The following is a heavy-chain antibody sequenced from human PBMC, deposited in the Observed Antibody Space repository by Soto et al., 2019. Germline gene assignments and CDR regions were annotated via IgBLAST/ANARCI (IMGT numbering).Heavy chain of an antibody. J-gene: IGHJ6*02. V-gene: IGHV3-30-3*01. D-gene: IGHD3-3*01. CDR3: ARAVGYDFWSGYRSSMDV. Sequence: QVQLVESGGGVVQPGRSLRLSCAASGFTFSSYAMHWVRQAPGKGLEWVAVISYDGSNKYYADCVKGRFSICRDKSKNTLYLQMNRLRAEDTVVYYCARAVGYDFWSGYRSSMDVWGQGTTVTVSS. CDR1: GFTFSSYA. CDR2: ISYDGSNK.